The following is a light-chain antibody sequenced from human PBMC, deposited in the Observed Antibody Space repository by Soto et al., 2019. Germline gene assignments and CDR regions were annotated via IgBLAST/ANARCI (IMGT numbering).Light chain of an antibody. J-gene: IGKJ3*01. Sequence: IQLTQSPSSLSASMGDRVTITCLASQGIINYLAWYQQKPGKAPKLLIYGASTLQGGVPSRFSGSGSGTDFTLTVSSLQPEDLPTYYCQQFFMYPPPFGPASKVD. CDR1: QGIINY. V-gene: IGKV1-9*01. CDR2: GAS. CDR3: QQFFMYPPP.